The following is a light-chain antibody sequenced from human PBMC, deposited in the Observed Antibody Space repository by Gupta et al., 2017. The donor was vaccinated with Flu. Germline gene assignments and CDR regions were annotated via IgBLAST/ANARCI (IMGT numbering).Light chain of an antibody. CDR3: QSYDISLSVV. V-gene: IGLV1-40*01. Sequence: QSVLTQPPSVSGAPGKRVTISCIGSSSNIGAAYDVHWYQQFPATAPILLIYANNRRAGVPVRFSGSRSCTSAALAITGLQPEDEAYYYCQSYDISLSVVFGGGTKLTVL. CDR2: AN. J-gene: IGLJ2*01. CDR1: SSNIGAAYD.